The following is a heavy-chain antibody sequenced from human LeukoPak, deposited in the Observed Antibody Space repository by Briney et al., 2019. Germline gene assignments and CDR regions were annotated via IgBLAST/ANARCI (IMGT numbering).Heavy chain of an antibody. Sequence: ESGPTLVNPTQTLTLTCTFSGFSLSTSGVAVGWFRQPPGGALEWLALIYWNDGKYYSPSLKSRLTIAKDTSKHQVVLTMTNMDPVDTATFYCARRRSPSNGDWFDPWGQGTLVTVSS. CDR2: IYWNDGK. CDR3: ARRRSPSNGDWFDP. D-gene: IGHD4-17*01. V-gene: IGHV2-5*01. CDR1: GFSLSTSGVA. J-gene: IGHJ5*02.